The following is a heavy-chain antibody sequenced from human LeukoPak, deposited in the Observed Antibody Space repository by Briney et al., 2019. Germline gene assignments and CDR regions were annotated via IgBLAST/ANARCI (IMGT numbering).Heavy chain of an antibody. Sequence: GGSLRLSCAASGFTFSSYWMSWVRQAPGKGLEWVANIKQDGSEKYYVDSVKGRFTISRDNAKNTLYLQMNSLRAEDTAVYYCARGRGSYPLRYWGQGTLVTVSS. CDR2: IKQDGSEK. V-gene: IGHV3-7*02. J-gene: IGHJ4*02. CDR1: GFTFSSYW. D-gene: IGHD1-26*01. CDR3: ARGRGSYPLRY.